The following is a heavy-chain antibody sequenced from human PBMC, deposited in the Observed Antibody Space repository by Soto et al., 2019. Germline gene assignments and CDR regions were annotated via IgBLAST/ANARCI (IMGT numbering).Heavy chain of an antibody. CDR3: ARSPPGVAGRYYFDF. CDR1: GFAFSSYG. CDR2: IWYDGSNK. J-gene: IGHJ4*02. V-gene: IGHV3-33*01. Sequence: QVQLVESGGGVVQPGRSLRLSCAASGFAFSSYGMHWVRQTPGRGLELVALIWYDGSNKYYAASVKGRFTISRDNSKNTLYLQMHSLRAEDTAVYFCARSPPGVAGRYYFDFWGQGTLVTVSS. D-gene: IGHD6-6*01.